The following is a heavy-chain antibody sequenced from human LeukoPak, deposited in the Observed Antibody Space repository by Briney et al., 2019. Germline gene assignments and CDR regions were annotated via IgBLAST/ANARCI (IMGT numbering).Heavy chain of an antibody. D-gene: IGHD3-22*01. CDR1: GGSISSYY. V-gene: IGHV4-59*01. J-gene: IGHJ4*02. CDR3: ARVGSYYYDSSGYPFDY. CDR2: IYYSGST. Sequence: KTSETLSLTCTVSGGSISSYYWSWIRQPPGKGLEWIGYIYYSGSTNYNPSLKSRVTISVDTSKNQFSLKLSSVTAADTAVYYCARVGSYYYDSSGYPFDYWGQGTLVTVSS.